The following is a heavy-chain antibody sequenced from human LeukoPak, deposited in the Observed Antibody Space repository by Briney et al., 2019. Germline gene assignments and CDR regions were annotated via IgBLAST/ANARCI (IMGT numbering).Heavy chain of an antibody. D-gene: IGHD2-2*01. CDR1: GFTFSSYS. V-gene: IGHV3-48*01. CDR3: AKDSEDIVVVPAAYLDY. CDR2: ISSSSSTI. Sequence: GGSLRLSCAASGFTFSSYSMNWVRQAPGKGLEWVSYISSSSSTIYYADSVKGRFTISRDNAKNSLYLQMNSLRAEDTAVYYCAKDSEDIVVVPAAYLDYWGQGILVTVSS. J-gene: IGHJ4*02.